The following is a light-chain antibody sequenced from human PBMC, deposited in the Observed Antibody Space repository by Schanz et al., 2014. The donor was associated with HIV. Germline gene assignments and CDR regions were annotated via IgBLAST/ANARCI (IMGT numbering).Light chain of an antibody. J-gene: IGLJ2*01. V-gene: IGLV1-47*01. Sequence: QSVLTQPPSASGTPGQRVTISCSGSSSNIGSNYVYWYQQLPGTAPKLLIYRNNQRPSGVPDRFSASKSGTSASLAISGLQSEDEADYYCAAWDVNLNGPVFGGGTKLTVL. CDR2: RNN. CDR1: SSNIGSNY. CDR3: AAWDVNLNGPV.